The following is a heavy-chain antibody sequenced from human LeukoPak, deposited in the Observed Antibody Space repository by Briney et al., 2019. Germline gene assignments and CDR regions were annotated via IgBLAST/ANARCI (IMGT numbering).Heavy chain of an antibody. V-gene: IGHV1-18*01. CDR3: ATLIGGYSYGYYYYYYMDV. J-gene: IGHJ6*03. CDR1: GYTFTSYG. Sequence: ASVKVSCKASGYTFTSYGISWVRQAPGQGLEWMGWISAYNGNTNHAQKLQGRVTMTTDTSTSTAYMELRSLRSDDTAVYYCATLIGGYSYGYYYYYYMDVWGKGTTVTVSS. D-gene: IGHD5-18*01. CDR2: ISAYNGNT.